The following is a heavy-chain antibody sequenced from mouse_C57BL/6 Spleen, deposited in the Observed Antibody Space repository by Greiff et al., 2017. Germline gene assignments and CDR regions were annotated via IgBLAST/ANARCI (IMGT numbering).Heavy chain of an antibody. V-gene: IGHV2-2*01. D-gene: IGHD1-1*01. J-gene: IGHJ1*03. Sequence: VKLLESGPGLVQPSQSLSITCTVSGFSLTSYGVHWVRQSPGKGLEWLGVIWSGGSTDYNAAFISRLSISKDNSKSQVFFKMSSLQADDTAIYYCASITTVVANWYFDVWGTGTTVTVSS. CDR3: ASITTVVANWYFDV. CDR1: GFSLTSYG. CDR2: IWSGGST.